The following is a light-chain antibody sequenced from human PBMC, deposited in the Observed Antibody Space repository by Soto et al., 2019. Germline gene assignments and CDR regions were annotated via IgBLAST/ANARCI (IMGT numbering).Light chain of an antibody. CDR2: RNN. Sequence: QSVLTQPPSASGTPGQRVTISCSGSSSNIGSNYVYWYQQLPGTAPKLLIYRNNQRPSGVPDRFSGSKSGTSASLAITGLQAEDEADYYCQAYDYSLTASVFGGGTQLTVL. V-gene: IGLV1-47*01. CDR1: SSNIGSNY. J-gene: IGLJ3*02. CDR3: QAYDYSLTASV.